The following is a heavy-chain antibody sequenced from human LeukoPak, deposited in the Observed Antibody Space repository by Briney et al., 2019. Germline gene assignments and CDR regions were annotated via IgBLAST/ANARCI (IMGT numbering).Heavy chain of an antibody. D-gene: IGHD3-22*01. CDR1: GFTFSSAA. CDR2: VTGSDDRT. CDR3: AKGPHVGSGYHPDY. Sequence: GGSLSLPCAASGFTFSSAAMTWVRQAPGKGLEWVSTVTGSDDRTYYADSVKGRFTISRDYSKNTLHLQMNSLRVEDTAIYYCAKGPHVGSGYHPDYWGQGNLVTVSS. V-gene: IGHV3-23*01. J-gene: IGHJ4*02.